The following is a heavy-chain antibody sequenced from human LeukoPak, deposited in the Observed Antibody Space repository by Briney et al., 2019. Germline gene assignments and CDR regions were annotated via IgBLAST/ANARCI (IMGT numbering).Heavy chain of an antibody. CDR3: ARDNYSGSRYFDH. Sequence: GGSLRLSCAASGFIFSSYEMSWVRQAPGKGLEWVSYISSSGRTMYYADSVKGRFTVSRDNAKNSLYLQMNSLRAEDTAIYYCARDNYSGSRYFDHRGQGTLVTVSS. CDR2: ISSSGRTM. D-gene: IGHD1-26*01. V-gene: IGHV3-48*03. CDR1: GFIFSSYE. J-gene: IGHJ4*02.